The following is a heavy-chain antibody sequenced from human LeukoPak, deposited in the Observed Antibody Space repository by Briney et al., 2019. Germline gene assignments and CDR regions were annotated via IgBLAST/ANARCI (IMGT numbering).Heavy chain of an antibody. J-gene: IGHJ3*02. V-gene: IGHV1-69*04. CDR1: GGTFSSYA. Sequence: RASVKVSCKASGGTFSSYAISWVRQAPGQGLEWMGRIIPILGIANYAQKFQGRVTITADKSTSTAYMELSSLRSEDTAVYYCAKTKEYCSSTSCYDAFDIWGQGTMVTVSS. CDR2: IIPILGIA. D-gene: IGHD2-2*01. CDR3: AKTKEYCSSTSCYDAFDI.